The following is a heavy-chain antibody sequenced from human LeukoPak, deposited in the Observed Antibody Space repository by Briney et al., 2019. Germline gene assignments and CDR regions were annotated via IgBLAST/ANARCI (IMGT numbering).Heavy chain of an antibody. V-gene: IGHV1-18*01. CDR3: ARDIGPTHYDILTGTTYFDY. D-gene: IGHD3-9*01. CDR1: GYTFTSYG. CDR2: ISAYNGNT. Sequence: ASVKVSCKASGYTFTSYGISWVRQAPGQGLEWMGWISAYNGNTNYAQKLQGRVTMTTDTSTSTAYMELRSLGSDDTAVYYCARDIGPTHYDILTGTTYFDYWGQGTLVTVSS. J-gene: IGHJ4*02.